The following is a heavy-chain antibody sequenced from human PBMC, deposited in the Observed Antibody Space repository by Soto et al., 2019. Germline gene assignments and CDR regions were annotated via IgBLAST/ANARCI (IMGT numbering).Heavy chain of an antibody. CDR2: ITTDKGKT. CDR1: GYTFTSYG. Sequence: QVQLVQSGPEVKKPGASVKVSCKTSGYTFTSYGITWERQAPGQGLEWMGWITTDKGKTTYAQKFQGRVTMTTDISTSTAYMELRSLRSDDTAVYYCATRSPAFDYWGQGTLVTVSS. CDR3: ATRSPAFDY. V-gene: IGHV1-18*01. J-gene: IGHJ4*02.